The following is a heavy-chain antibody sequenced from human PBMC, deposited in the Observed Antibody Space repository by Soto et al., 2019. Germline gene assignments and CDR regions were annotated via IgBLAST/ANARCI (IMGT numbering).Heavy chain of an antibody. Sequence: EVQLVESGGGLVQPGGSLRLSCAASGFTVSSNYMSWVRQAPGKGLEWVSVIYSGGSTYYADSVKGRFTISRDNSKNTLYLQMNSLRAEDTAVYYCARDPPLVDSRGYYGHSQLWGQGTLVTVSS. V-gene: IGHV3-66*01. CDR3: ARDPPLVDSRGYYGHSQL. D-gene: IGHD3-22*01. CDR1: GFTVSSNY. J-gene: IGHJ1*01. CDR2: IYSGGST.